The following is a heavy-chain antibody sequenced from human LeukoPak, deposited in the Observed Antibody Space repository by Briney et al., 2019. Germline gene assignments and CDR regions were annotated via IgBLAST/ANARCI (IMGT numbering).Heavy chain of an antibody. J-gene: IGHJ6*03. CDR1: GGSISSYY. V-gene: IGHV4-59*01. Sequence: PSETLSLTCSVSGGSISSYYWSWLRQPPGKGLEWIGYIYYSGSTNYNPSLKSRVTISVDTSKNQFSLKLSSVTAADTAVYYCARASKGYDWLYMDVWGKGTTVTVSS. CDR3: ARASKGYDWLYMDV. D-gene: IGHD5-12*01. CDR2: IYYSGST.